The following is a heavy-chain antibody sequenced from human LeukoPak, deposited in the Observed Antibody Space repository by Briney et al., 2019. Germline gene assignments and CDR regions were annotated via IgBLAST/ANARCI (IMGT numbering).Heavy chain of an antibody. Sequence: SETLSLTCTVSGGSISSGDYYWSWIRQPPGKGLEWIGYIYYSGSTYYNPSLKSRVTISVDTSKNQFSLKLSSVTAADTAVYYCARRVVVVAANDKSDAFDMWGQGTVVTVSS. J-gene: IGHJ3*02. CDR3: ARRVVVVAANDKSDAFDM. D-gene: IGHD2-15*01. CDR1: GGSISSGDYY. CDR2: IYYSGST. V-gene: IGHV4-30-4*08.